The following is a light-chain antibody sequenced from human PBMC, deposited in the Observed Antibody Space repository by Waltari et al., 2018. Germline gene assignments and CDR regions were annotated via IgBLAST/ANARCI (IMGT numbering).Light chain of an antibody. CDR2: KAN. J-gene: IGLJ3*02. CDR3: SLYMGSGVWV. V-gene: IGLV8-61*01. CDR1: SGSVYSHSY. Sequence: QTVVTQEPSLSVSPGGTVTLTCALSSGSVYSHSYATWYQQTPGQAPRTLVYKANFRSSGVPDRFSGSVLGNKAALTITGAQADDDSDYYCSLYMGSGVWVFGGGTKLTVL.